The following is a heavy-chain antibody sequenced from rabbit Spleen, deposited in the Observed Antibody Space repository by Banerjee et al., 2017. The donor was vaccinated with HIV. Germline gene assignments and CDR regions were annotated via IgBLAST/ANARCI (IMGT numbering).Heavy chain of an antibody. V-gene: IGHV1S45*01. J-gene: IGHJ4*01. CDR1: GFSFSSTYW. CDR2: IGTRSAAT. CDR3: ARDTDDEYGDWADLYL. D-gene: IGHD2-1*01. Sequence: QEQLVESGGGLVQPEGSLTLTCTASGFSFSSTYWICWVRQAPGKGLEWIGCIGTRSAATGYASWARGRFTISKTSSTTVTLQMTSLTAADTATYFCARDTDDEYGDWADLYLWGQGTLVTVS.